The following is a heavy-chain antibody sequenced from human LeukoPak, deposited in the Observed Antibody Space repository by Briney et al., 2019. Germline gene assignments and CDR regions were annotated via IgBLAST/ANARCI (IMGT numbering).Heavy chain of an antibody. CDR3: ARGSSSSWYAGDY. Sequence: SETLSLTCTVSGGSISSYYWGWIRQPPGKGLEWIGYIYYSGSTNYNPSLKSRVTISVDTSKNQFSLKLSSVTAADTAVYYCARGSSSSWYAGDYWGQGTLVTVSS. CDR2: IYYSGST. D-gene: IGHD6-13*01. V-gene: IGHV4-59*01. J-gene: IGHJ4*02. CDR1: GGSISSYY.